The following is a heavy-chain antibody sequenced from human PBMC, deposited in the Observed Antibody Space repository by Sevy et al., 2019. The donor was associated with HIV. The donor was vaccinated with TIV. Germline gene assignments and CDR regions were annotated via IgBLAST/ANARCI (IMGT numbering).Heavy chain of an antibody. CDR2: ISGSGGST. V-gene: IGHV3-23*01. J-gene: IGHJ4*02. CDR1: GFTFSSYS. Sequence: GGSLRLSCAASGFTFSSYSMSWVRQAPGKGLEWVSAISGSGGSTYYADSVKGRFTISRDNSKNTLYPQMNSLRAEDTAVYYCAKDYYGSGSSPFFDYWGQGTLVTVSS. CDR3: AKDYYGSGSSPFFDY. D-gene: IGHD3-10*01.